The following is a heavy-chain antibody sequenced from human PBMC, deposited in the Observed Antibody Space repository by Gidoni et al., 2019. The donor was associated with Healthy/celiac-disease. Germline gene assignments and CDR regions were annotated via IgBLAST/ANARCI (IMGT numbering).Heavy chain of an antibody. V-gene: IGHV3-23*01. CDR2: ISGSGGST. Sequence: EVQLLESGGGLVQPGGSLRRSCAASGCTFSSYAMSWVRQAPGQGLEWVSAISGSGGSTYYADSVKGRFTISRDNSKNTLYLQMNSLRAEDTAVYYCAKWRVWGSYRYADYWGQGTLVTVSS. CDR3: AKWRVWGSYRYADY. J-gene: IGHJ4*02. CDR1: GCTFSSYA. D-gene: IGHD3-16*02.